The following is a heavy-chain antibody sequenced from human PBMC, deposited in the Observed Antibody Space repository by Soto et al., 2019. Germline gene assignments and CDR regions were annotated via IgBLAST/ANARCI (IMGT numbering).Heavy chain of an antibody. D-gene: IGHD3-3*01. Sequence: QVQLQQWGAGLLKPSETLSLTCAVYGGSFSGYYWSWIRQPPGKGLEWIGEINHSGSTNYNPSLKRRVTISVDTSKNQFSLKLSSVTAADTAVYYCARGPGDFWSGYYTVGMDVWGQGTTVTVSS. J-gene: IGHJ6*02. CDR2: INHSGST. CDR1: GGSFSGYY. CDR3: ARGPGDFWSGYYTVGMDV. V-gene: IGHV4-34*01.